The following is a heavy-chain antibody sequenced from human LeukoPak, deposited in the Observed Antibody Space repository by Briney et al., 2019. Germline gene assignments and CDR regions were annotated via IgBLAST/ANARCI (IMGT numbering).Heavy chain of an antibody. D-gene: IGHD3-10*01. V-gene: IGHV3-23*01. CDR1: GFTFSSYA. CDR2: ISGSGGST. CDR3: ANKWGLITMVRGVIRDFAFDI. Sequence: GGSLRLSCAASGFTFSSYAMSWFRQAPGKGLEWFSAISGSGGSTYYADSVKGRFTISRDNSKNTLYLQMNSLRAEDTAVYYCANKWGLITMVRGVIRDFAFDIWGQGTMVTVSS. J-gene: IGHJ3*02.